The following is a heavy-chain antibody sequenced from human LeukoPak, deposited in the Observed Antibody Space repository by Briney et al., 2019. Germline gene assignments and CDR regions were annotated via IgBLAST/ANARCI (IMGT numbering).Heavy chain of an antibody. D-gene: IGHD4-17*01. Sequence: PGGSLRPSCAASGFTFNTYSMNWVRQAPGKGLEWVSYISDSSNKIYYADSVRGRFIISRDNAKNLLYLQMNSLRVDDTAMFYCARGPYGDYVDAFDFWGQGTMVTVSS. CDR2: ISDSSNKI. V-gene: IGHV3-48*01. CDR1: GFTFNTYS. J-gene: IGHJ3*01. CDR3: ARGPYGDYVDAFDF.